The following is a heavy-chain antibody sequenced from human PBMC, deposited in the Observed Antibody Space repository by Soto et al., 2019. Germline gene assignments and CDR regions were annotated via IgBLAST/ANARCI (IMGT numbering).Heavy chain of an antibody. J-gene: IGHJ5*02. V-gene: IGHV4-59*01. CDR2: IYYDGST. D-gene: IGHD6-25*01. CDR3: ARDQLSSGLYVWFDP. Sequence: HVQLQESGPGLVKPSETLSLTCTVSGGSISTYYWSWIRQPPGKGLEWIGYIYYDGSTSYNPSLRSRVTIXXDXSXNQFSLILSSVTSADTAVYYCARDQLSSGLYVWFDPWGQGTLVTVSS. CDR1: GGSISTYY.